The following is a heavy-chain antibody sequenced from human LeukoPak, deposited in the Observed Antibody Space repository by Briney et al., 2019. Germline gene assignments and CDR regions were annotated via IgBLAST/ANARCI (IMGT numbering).Heavy chain of an antibody. CDR2: FYYTGST. V-gene: IGHV4-30-4*07. CDR1: GGSISSGGYS. CDR3: ARGTTVSTPDFDY. J-gene: IGHJ4*02. Sequence: SETLSLTCAVSGGSISSGGYSWTWIRQPPGKGLEWIGFFYYTGSTYYNPSLKSRVTISLDTSKNQFSLKLNSVTAADTAVYYCARGTTVSTPDFDYWGQGTLVTVPS. D-gene: IGHD4-11*01.